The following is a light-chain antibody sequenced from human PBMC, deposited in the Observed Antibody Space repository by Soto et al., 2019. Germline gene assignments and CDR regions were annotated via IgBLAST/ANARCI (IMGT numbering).Light chain of an antibody. CDR1: KSDIGIYDF. Sequence: QSALTQPPSASGSPGQSVTISCTGSKSDIGIYDFVSWYQHHPGKAPRLIIYEGVQRPSGVPDRVSGSKSGNTASLTVSGLQSAYEADYFCKSYAGSNTYVFGTGTKLTVL. J-gene: IGLJ1*01. V-gene: IGLV2-8*01. CDR2: EGV. CDR3: KSYAGSNTYV.